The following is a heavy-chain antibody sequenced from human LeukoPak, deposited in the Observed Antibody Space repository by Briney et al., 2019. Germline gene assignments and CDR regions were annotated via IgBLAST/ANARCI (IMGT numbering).Heavy chain of an antibody. CDR1: GFTFSSYS. CDR2: ISSSSVYI. V-gene: IGHV3-21*01. J-gene: IGHJ5*02. CDR3: ARESKAAAATNWFDP. D-gene: IGHD6-13*01. Sequence: GGSLRLSCAASGFTFSSYSMNWVRQAPGKGLEWVSSISSSSVYIYYADSVKGRFTISRDNAKNSLYMQMNSLRAEDTAVYYCARESKAAAATNWFDPWGQGTLVTVSS.